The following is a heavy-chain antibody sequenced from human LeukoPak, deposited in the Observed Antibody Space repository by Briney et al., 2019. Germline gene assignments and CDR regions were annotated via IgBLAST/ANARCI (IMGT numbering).Heavy chain of an antibody. V-gene: IGHV3-48*03. CDR2: IHSSGGTI. Sequence: AGGSLRLSCAASGFTFSSYDMSWVRQAPGKGLEWVSYIHSSGGTIYYADSVKGRFTISRDSAKNSVYLRMNSLRAEDTALYYCARKLTGTTYFDCWGQGTLVTVSS. D-gene: IGHD1-1*01. J-gene: IGHJ4*02. CDR3: ARKLTGTTYFDC. CDR1: GFTFSSYD.